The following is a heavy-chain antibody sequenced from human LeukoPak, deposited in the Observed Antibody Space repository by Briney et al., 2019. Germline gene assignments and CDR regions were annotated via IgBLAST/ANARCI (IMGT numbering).Heavy chain of an antibody. V-gene: IGHV3-15*01. Sequence: PGGSLRLSCAASGFTFSNAWMSWVRQAPGKGLEWVGRIKSKTDGGTTDYAAPVKGRFTISRDDSKNTLYLQMNSLKTEDTAVYYCTTDGLLWFGEFPYGMDVWGQGTTVTVSS. CDR3: TTDGLLWFGEFPYGMDV. J-gene: IGHJ6*02. CDR1: GFTFSNAW. CDR2: IKSKTDGGTT. D-gene: IGHD3-10*01.